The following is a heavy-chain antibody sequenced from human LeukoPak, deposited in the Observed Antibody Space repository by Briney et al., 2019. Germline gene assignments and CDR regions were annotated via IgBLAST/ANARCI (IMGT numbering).Heavy chain of an antibody. CDR1: GFTFNDHG. V-gene: IGHV3-30*02. CDR3: ARNRAFGTFDAFDM. D-gene: IGHD3-10*01. Sequence: GGSLRLSCVASGFTFNDHGMHWVRQAPGKGLEWLAFIRYDGTDESYGASVRGRLTISRDDSLKTLYLQMDSLGHDDTAVHYCARNRAFGTFDAFDMWGQGTMVTVSS. J-gene: IGHJ3*02. CDR2: IRYDGTDE.